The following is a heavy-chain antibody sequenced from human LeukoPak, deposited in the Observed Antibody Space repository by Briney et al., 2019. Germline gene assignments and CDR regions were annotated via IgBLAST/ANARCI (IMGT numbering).Heavy chain of an antibody. CDR1: GFTFSSYS. CDR2: ISSSSSYI. J-gene: IGHJ4*02. Sequence: AGGSLRLSCAASGFTFSSYSMNWVRQAPGKGLEWVSSISSSSSYIYYADSVKGRFTISRDNSKNTLYLQMNSLRAEDTAVYYCARNSGDYADYWGQGTLVTVSS. D-gene: IGHD4-17*01. CDR3: ARNSGDYADY. V-gene: IGHV3-21*01.